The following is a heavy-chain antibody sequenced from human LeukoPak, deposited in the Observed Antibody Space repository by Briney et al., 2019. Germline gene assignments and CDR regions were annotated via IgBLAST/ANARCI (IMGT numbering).Heavy chain of an antibody. V-gene: IGHV4-39*07. CDR1: GGSISSSSYY. J-gene: IGHJ4*02. D-gene: IGHD3-16*02. CDR3: ARVFKGVIAIDY. Sequence: SETLSLTCTVSGGSISSSSYYWGWIRQPPGKGLEWIGSIYHSGSTYYNPSLKSRVTISVDTSKNQFSLKLSSVTAADTAVYYCARVFKGVIAIDYWGQGTLVTVSS. CDR2: IYHSGST.